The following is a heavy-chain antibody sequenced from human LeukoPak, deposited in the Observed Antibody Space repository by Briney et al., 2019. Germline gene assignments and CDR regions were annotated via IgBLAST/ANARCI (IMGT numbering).Heavy chain of an antibody. CDR1: GFTFSIYG. Sequence: PGKSLRLSCAASGFTFSIYGIQWGRQAPGKRLDWVAVIWHDGSTENYGDSVKGRFAISRDNSKNTLYLQMNSLRAEDTAVYYCARGLDSSGWLDYWGQGTLVTVPS. D-gene: IGHD6-19*01. V-gene: IGHV3-33*01. CDR3: ARGLDSSGWLDY. J-gene: IGHJ4*02. CDR2: IWHDGSTE.